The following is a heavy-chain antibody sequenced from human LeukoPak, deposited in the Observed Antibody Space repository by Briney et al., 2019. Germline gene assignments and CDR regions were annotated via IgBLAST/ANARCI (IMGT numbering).Heavy chain of an antibody. CDR3: AKDRAIAVAGGYFDY. V-gene: IGHV3-23*01. Sequence: GGSLRLSCAASGFTFRSYGMSWVRQAPGKGLEWVSGISGSGSSTYYADSVKGRLTISRDNSKNTLYLQMNRLRAEDTAVYYCAKDRAIAVAGGYFDYWGQGTLVTVSS. CDR2: ISGSGSST. D-gene: IGHD6-19*01. J-gene: IGHJ4*02. CDR1: GFTFRSYG.